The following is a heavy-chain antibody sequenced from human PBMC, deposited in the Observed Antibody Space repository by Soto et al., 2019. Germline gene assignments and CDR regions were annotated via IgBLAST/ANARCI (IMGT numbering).Heavy chain of an antibody. CDR2: IYTGGTT. D-gene: IGHD3-10*01. J-gene: IGHJ4*02. Sequence: GGSLRLSCAASGFTVSSNYMSWVRQAPGKGLEWVSVIYTGGTTYYADSVKGRFTISRDNSKNTLYLQMNSLRAEDTAVYYCARGGGNYGSGSYYLTSIDYWGQGTLVTVSS. CDR1: GFTVSSNY. V-gene: IGHV3-66*01. CDR3: ARGGGNYGSGSYYLTSIDY.